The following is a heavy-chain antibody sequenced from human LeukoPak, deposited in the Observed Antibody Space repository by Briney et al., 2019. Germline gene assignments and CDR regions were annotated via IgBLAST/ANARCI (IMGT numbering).Heavy chain of an antibody. V-gene: IGHV3-21*01. D-gene: IGHD3-10*01. CDR3: ARIRMVRGVIITSKWIDR. CDR2: ISSSSSYI. Sequence: SGGSLRLSCAASGFTFSSYSMNWVRQAPGKGLEWVSSISSSSSYIYYADSVKGRFTISRDNAKNSLYLQMNSLRAEDTAVYYCARIRMVRGVIITSKWIDRWGQGTLVTVSS. CDR1: GFTFSSYS. J-gene: IGHJ5*02.